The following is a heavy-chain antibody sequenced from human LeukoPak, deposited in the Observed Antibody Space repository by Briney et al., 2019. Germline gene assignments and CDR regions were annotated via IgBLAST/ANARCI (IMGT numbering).Heavy chain of an antibody. CDR3: ATVEDGTQPNFDY. CDR1: GYTLTELS. Sequence: ASVKVSCKVSGYTLTELSMHWVRQAPGKGLEWMGGFDPEDGGTIYAQKFQGRVTMTEDTSTDTAYMELSSLRSEDTAVYYCATVEDGTQPNFDYWGQGTLVTVSS. D-gene: IGHD1-14*01. CDR2: FDPEDGGT. J-gene: IGHJ4*02. V-gene: IGHV1-24*01.